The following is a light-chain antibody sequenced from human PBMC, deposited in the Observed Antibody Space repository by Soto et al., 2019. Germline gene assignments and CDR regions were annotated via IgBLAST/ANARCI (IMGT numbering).Light chain of an antibody. J-gene: IGLJ2*01. CDR1: SSDVGGYNY. CDR3: SSYTTTSAVA. CDR2: DVT. V-gene: IGLV2-14*03. Sequence: QSALTQPASVSGSPGQWSTISCTGTSSDVGGYNYVSWYQQHPGKAPKLMIYDVTNRPSGVSYRFSGSKSGNTASLTISGLQADDEADYYCSSYTTTSAVAFGGGTKLTVL.